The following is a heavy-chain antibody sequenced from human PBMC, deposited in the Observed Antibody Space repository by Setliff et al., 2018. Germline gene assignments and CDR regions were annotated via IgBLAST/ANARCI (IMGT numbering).Heavy chain of an antibody. CDR1: GFTFSNAW. J-gene: IGHJ3*02. CDR2: IKGKTDGLAT. Sequence: GGSLRLSCAASGFTFSNAWMNWVRQAPGKGLEWVGRIKGKTDGLATDYAAPVKGRFTISRDDSTNKLYLQMNSLKTEDTAVYYCTTDPSATFGGVIGAAFDMLGQGTMVTVSS. CDR3: TTDPSATFGGVIGAAFDM. V-gene: IGHV3-15*07. D-gene: IGHD3-16*01.